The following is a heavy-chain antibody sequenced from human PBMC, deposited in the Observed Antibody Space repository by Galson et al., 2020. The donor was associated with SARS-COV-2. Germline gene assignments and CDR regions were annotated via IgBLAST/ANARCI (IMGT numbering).Heavy chain of an antibody. V-gene: IGHV3-23*01. J-gene: IGHJ4*02. Sequence: GGSLRLSCAASGFTFDNYDMSWVRQAPGKGLEWVSSISRSGVGTFYADSVKGRFTISRDNSRNTLSLQMTSLRVDDTALYYCAKDPGYSYGTYFDSWGQGTPVTVSS. CDR3: AKDPGYSYGTYFDS. CDR2: ISRSGVGT. CDR1: GFTFDNYD. D-gene: IGHD5-18*01.